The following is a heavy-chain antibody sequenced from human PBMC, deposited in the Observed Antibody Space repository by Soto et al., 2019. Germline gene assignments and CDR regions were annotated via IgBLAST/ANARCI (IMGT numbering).Heavy chain of an antibody. Sequence: QVQLVQSRGEVKKPGASVKVSCKTSGYSFTTYGISWVRQAPGQGLEWMGWISGYNGNTNYAQKLKGRLTMTTDTSTRTAYMELRSLTSEDTAVYYCAREGPATYYYYGMDVWGQGSTVTVSS. CDR1: GYSFTTYG. CDR3: AREGPATYYYYGMDV. J-gene: IGHJ6*02. V-gene: IGHV1-18*01. CDR2: ISGYNGNT.